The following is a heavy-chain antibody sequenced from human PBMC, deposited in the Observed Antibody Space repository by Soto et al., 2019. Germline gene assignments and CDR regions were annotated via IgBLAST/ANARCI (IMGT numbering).Heavy chain of an antibody. CDR1: GGSISSYF. CDR3: ASHLGYCSSATCPLLYYYLDV. D-gene: IGHD2-2*01. CDR2: FYYSGST. V-gene: IGHV4-59*01. Sequence: QVQLQESGPGLVKPSETLSLTCTVSGGSISSYFWSWIRQPPGKGLEWIGSFYYSGSTNYNPSLKCRVTISVDTSKNQFSLKLNSVTAADTAMYYCASHLGYCSSATCPLLYYYLDVWGKGTAVTVSS. J-gene: IGHJ6*03.